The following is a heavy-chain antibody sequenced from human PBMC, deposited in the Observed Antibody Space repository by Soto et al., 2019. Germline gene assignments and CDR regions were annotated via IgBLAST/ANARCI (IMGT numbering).Heavy chain of an antibody. CDR2: ISSSSSYI. J-gene: IGHJ5*01. Sequence: SLRLSCAASGFTFSSYSMNWVRQAPGKGLEWVSYISSSSSYIYYADSVKGRFTISRDNAKNSLYLQMNSLRAEDTAVYYCARDCPGSSTTCYGNEWFDSWGQGTLVTVSS. V-gene: IGHV3-21*01. D-gene: IGHD2-2*01. CDR3: ARDCPGSSTTCYGNEWFDS. CDR1: GFTFSSYS.